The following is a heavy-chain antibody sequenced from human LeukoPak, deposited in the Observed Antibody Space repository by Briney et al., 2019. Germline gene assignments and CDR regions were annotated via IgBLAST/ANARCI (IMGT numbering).Heavy chain of an antibody. Sequence: SETLSLTCAVSGYSISSGYYWGWIRQPPGKGLEWIGSIYHSGSTYYNPSLKSRVTISVDTSKNQFSLKLSSVTAADTAVYYCARPSLGLPAAFFDYWGQGALVTISS. D-gene: IGHD2-2*01. V-gene: IGHV4-38-2*01. CDR1: GYSISSGYY. J-gene: IGHJ4*02. CDR2: IYHSGST. CDR3: ARPSLGLPAAFFDY.